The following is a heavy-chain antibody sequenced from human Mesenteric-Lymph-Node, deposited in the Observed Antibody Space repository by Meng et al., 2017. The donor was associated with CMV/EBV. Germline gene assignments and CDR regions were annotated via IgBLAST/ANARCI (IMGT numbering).Heavy chain of an antibody. V-gene: IGHV1-46*01. Sequence: ASVKVSCKPSGHTFTNYYIHWVRQAPGQGLEWMGIIIPDGGNTSYAQKFQGRVSMTRDTSTNTVYMELSSLRSEDTAVYYCATSTIFEGYGMDVWGQGTTVTVSS. CDR3: ATSTIFEGYGMDV. D-gene: IGHD3-3*01. CDR2: IIPDGGNT. CDR1: GHTFTNYY. J-gene: IGHJ6*02.